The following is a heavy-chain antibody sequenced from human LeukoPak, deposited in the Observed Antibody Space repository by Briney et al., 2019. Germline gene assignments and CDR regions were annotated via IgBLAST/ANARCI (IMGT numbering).Heavy chain of an antibody. D-gene: IGHD3-22*01. CDR1: GYVFGTYW. CDR3: AVGSSGYYGDAFDI. J-gene: IGHJ3*02. CDR2: IYPGDSDT. Sequence: GESLKISCQTSGYVFGTYWIGWVRQTPEKGLEWMGIIYPGDSDTRYSPSFQGPVTISADKSICTAYLQWSSLKASDTAMYYCAVGSSGYYGDAFDIWGQGTMVTVSS. V-gene: IGHV5-51*01.